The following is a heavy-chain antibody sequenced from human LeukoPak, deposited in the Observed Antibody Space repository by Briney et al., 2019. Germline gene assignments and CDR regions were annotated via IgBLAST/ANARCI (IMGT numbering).Heavy chain of an antibody. D-gene: IGHD6-13*01. V-gene: IGHV3-30*18. Sequence: GGSLRLSCAASGFTFSNYDMHWVRQAPGKGLEWVAVISFDGTNKFYADSVKGRFTISRDNSKKTVYLQMNSLRAEDAAVYYCAKGGGTGYSSSWYSNWGQGTLVTVSS. CDR3: AKGGGTGYSSSWYSN. CDR2: ISFDGTNK. CDR1: GFTFSNYD. J-gene: IGHJ4*02.